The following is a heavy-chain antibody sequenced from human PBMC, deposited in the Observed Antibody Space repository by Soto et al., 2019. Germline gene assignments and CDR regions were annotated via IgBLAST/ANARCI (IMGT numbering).Heavy chain of an antibody. V-gene: IGHV4-39*01. Sequence: PSETLSLTCIVSGGSINSTSYYWGWIRQPPGKGLEWIGNIYNSGSTYYNPSLKNRVTISVDTAKNQFSLKLSSVTAADTAVYYCARWSSSWSDPADAFDVWGQGTMVTVSS. D-gene: IGHD6-13*01. CDR1: GGSINSTSYY. CDR3: ARWSSSWSDPADAFDV. J-gene: IGHJ3*01. CDR2: IYNSGST.